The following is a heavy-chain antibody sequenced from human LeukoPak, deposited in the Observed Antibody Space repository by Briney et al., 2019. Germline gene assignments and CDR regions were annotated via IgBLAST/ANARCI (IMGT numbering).Heavy chain of an antibody. CDR1: GYTFTSYY. V-gene: IGHV1-46*01. CDR2: INPSGGST. D-gene: IGHD2-2*01. Sequence: ASVKVSCKASGYTFTSYYMHWVRQAPGQGLEWMGIINPSGGSTSYAQKFQGRVTMTRDTSTSTVYMELSSLRSEDTAAYYCARFPGGSSALPGDFDYWGQGTLVTVSS. J-gene: IGHJ4*02. CDR3: ARFPGGSSALPGDFDY.